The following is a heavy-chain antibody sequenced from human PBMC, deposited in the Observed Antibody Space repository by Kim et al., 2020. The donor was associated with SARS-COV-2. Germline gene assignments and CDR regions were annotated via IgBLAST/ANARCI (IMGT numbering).Heavy chain of an antibody. V-gene: IGHV4-59*08. D-gene: IGHD2-2*02. CDR3: ARLGRVVVPAAILDYYYYMDV. CDR1: GGSISSYY. Sequence: SETLSLTCTVSGGSISSYYWSWIRQPPGKGLEWIGYIYYSGSTNYNPSLKSRVTISVDTSKNQFSLKLSSVTAADTAVYYCARLGRVVVPAAILDYYYYMDVWGKGTTVTVSS. CDR2: IYYSGST. J-gene: IGHJ6*03.